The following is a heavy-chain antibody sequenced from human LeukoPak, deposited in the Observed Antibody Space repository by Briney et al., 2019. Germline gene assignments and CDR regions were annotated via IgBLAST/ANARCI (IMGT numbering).Heavy chain of an antibody. J-gene: IGHJ4*02. V-gene: IGHV1-2*02. CDR2: INPNSGGT. D-gene: IGHD3-9*01. Sequence: WASVKVSCKASGYTFTGYYMHWVRQAPGQGLEWMGWINPNSGGTNYVQKFQGRVTMTRDTSISTAYMELSRLRSDDTAVYYCARPDILRYFDYWGQGTLVTVSS. CDR1: GYTFTGYY. CDR3: ARPDILRYFDY.